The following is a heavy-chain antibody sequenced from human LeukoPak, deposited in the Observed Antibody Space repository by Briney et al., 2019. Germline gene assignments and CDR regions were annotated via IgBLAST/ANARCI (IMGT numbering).Heavy chain of an antibody. Sequence: SETLSLTCAVYGGSFSGYYWSWIRQPPRKGLEWIGEINHSGSTNYNPSLKSRVTISVDTSKNQFSLKLSSVTAADTAVYYCARGRYCSGGSCYYPIDYWGQGTLVTVSS. CDR1: GGSFSGYY. D-gene: IGHD2-15*01. J-gene: IGHJ4*02. V-gene: IGHV4-34*01. CDR2: INHSGST. CDR3: ARGRYCSGGSCYYPIDY.